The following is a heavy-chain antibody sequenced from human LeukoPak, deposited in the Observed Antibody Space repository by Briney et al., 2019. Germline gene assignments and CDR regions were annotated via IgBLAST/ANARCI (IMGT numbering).Heavy chain of an antibody. V-gene: IGHV1-2*02. J-gene: IGHJ5*02. CDR1: GYTFTAYY. D-gene: IGHD2-8*01. CDR3: AKSNQNWFDP. CDR2: VNTNNDDT. Sequence: ASVKVSCKASGYTFTAYYIHWVRQAPGQGLEWMGWVNTNNDDTKYAQKFQGRVAMTRDASINTAYLELFRLRSDDTAVYYCAKSNQNWFDPWGQGTLVTVSS.